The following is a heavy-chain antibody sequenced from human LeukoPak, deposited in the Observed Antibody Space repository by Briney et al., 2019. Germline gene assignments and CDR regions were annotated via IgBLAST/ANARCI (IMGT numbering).Heavy chain of an antibody. J-gene: IGHJ5*02. D-gene: IGHD2-2*01. Sequence: GGSLRLSCAASVFTFDDYAMHWVRQAPGKGLEWVSGISWNSGSIGYADSVKGRFTISRDNAKNSLYLQMNSLRAEDMALYYCAKGGCSSTSCYFWFDPWGQGTLVTVSS. CDR2: ISWNSGSI. CDR1: VFTFDDYA. V-gene: IGHV3-9*03. CDR3: AKGGCSSTSCYFWFDP.